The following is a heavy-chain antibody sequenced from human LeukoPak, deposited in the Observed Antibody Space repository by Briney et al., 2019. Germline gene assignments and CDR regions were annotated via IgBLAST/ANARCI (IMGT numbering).Heavy chain of an antibody. CDR3: ARAISPLRYCSGGSCYSDY. Sequence: GGSLRLSCAASGFSFSSYWVHWVRQAPGKGLEWVSSISSSSSYIYYADSVKGRFTISRDNAKNSLYLQMNSLRAEDTAVYYCARAISPLRYCSGGSCYSDYWGQGTLVTVSS. J-gene: IGHJ4*02. D-gene: IGHD2-15*01. CDR1: GFSFSSYW. CDR2: ISSSSSYI. V-gene: IGHV3-21*01.